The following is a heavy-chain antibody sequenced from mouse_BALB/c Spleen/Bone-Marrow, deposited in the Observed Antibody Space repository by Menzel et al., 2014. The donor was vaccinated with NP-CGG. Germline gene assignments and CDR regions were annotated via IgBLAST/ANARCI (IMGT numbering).Heavy chain of an antibody. CDR3: ARGNGYAMDY. J-gene: IGHJ4*01. CDR1: GFNIKDYY. CDR2: IDPENGNT. Sequence: EVQLQQSGAGIVRPGALVKLSCKASGFNIKDYYMQWVKQRPEQGLEWIGWIDPENGNTIYDPKFQGKASITADTSSNTAYLQLGGLTSEDTAIYYCARGNGYAMDYWGQGTSVTVSS. V-gene: IGHV14-1*02.